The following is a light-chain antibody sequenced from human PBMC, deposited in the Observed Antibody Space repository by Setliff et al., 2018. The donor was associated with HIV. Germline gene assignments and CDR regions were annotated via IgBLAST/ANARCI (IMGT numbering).Light chain of an antibody. Sequence: QSALTQPASVSGSPGQSLTISCTGTSSDVGGYNYVSWYQQHPGKAPKLRIYDVSNRPSGVSNRFSGSKSGNTASLTISGLQAEDDADYYCSSYTSTSTLFVFGTGTKVTVL. CDR2: DVS. J-gene: IGLJ1*01. V-gene: IGLV2-14*03. CDR1: SSDVGGYNY. CDR3: SSYTSTSTLFV.